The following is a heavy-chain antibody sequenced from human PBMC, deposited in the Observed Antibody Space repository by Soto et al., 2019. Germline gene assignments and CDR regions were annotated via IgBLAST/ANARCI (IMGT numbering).Heavy chain of an antibody. J-gene: IGHJ5*02. CDR2: INSDGSST. V-gene: IGHV3-74*01. Sequence: EVQLVESGGGLVQPGGSLRLSCAASGFTFSSYWMHWVRQAPGKGLVWVSRINSDGSSTSYADAVKGRFTISRDNAKNTLYLQMNSLRAEDTAVYYCAAHPGYSTNRFGPWGQGTLVTVSS. CDR3: AAHPGYSTNRFGP. CDR1: GFTFSSYW. D-gene: IGHD6-13*01.